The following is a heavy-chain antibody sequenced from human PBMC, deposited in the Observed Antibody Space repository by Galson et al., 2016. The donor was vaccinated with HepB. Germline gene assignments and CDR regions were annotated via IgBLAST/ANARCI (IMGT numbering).Heavy chain of an antibody. Sequence: SETLSLTCKVSGGSINNYYWSWTRQPPGKGLEWIGYIYYSGSSNYNPSLKSRVTISVDPSNDQFSLHLTSMTAADTAVYYCARSSSGWTPYFDYWGQGALVTVSS. D-gene: IGHD6-19*01. J-gene: IGHJ4*02. CDR1: GGSINNYY. V-gene: IGHV4-59*01. CDR3: ARSSSGWTPYFDY. CDR2: IYYSGSS.